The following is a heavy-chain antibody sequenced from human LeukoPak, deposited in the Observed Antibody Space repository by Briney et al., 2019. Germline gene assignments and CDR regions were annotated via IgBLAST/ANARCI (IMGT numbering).Heavy chain of an antibody. D-gene: IGHD1-26*01. CDR3: ARRVATSAPPYYTYGMDV. V-gene: IGHV5-51*01. CDR1: GYSFTNYW. J-gene: IGHJ6*02. Sequence: GESLKISCKVSGYSFTNYWIGWVRQMPGKGLQWMGIIYPGDSDTRYSPSFKGQVTISADKSISTAYLQWSSLKASDTAMYYCARRVATSAPPYYTYGMDVWGQGTTVTVSS. CDR2: IYPGDSDT.